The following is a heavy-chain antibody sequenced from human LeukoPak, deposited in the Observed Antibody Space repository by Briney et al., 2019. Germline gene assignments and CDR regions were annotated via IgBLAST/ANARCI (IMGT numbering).Heavy chain of an antibody. CDR2: INPKSGGT. V-gene: IGHV1-2*02. D-gene: IGHD5-18*01. Sequence: APVSVSCKASGYTFTGYYMHWVRQAPGQGLEWMGWINPKSGGTNYTQKFQGRVTMTRDTSVSTAYMELNRLRSDDTGVYYCARDTTMITYWFDPWGQGTLVTVSS. CDR3: ARDTTMITYWFDP. J-gene: IGHJ5*02. CDR1: GYTFTGYY.